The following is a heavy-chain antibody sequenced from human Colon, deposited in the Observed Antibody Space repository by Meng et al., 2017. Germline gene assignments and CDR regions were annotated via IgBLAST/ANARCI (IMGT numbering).Heavy chain of an antibody. Sequence: GGSLRLSCAASGFIFSSYGMNWVRQAPGKGLEYVSGISNNGGSTYYAKSVKGRFTISRDNSKNTLYLQMVSLRAEDTAVYYCARNGIVAAVFNWFDSWGQGTLVTVSS. CDR3: ARNGIVAAVFNWFDS. V-gene: IGHV3-64*01. CDR2: ISNNGGST. D-gene: IGHD6-13*01. J-gene: IGHJ5*01. CDR1: GFIFSSYG.